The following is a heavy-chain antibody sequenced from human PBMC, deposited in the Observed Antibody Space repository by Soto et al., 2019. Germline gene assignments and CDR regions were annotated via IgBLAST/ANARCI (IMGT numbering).Heavy chain of an antibody. CDR3: ASAFSRSGGTGNWFDP. CDR1: GYTFTSYA. J-gene: IGHJ5*02. D-gene: IGHD2-15*01. CDR2: INAGNGNT. Sequence: QVQLVQSGAEVKKPGASVKVSCKASGYTFTSYAMHWVRQAPGQRLEWMGWINAGNGNTKYSQKFQGRVTITRDTSASTSYMELSSLRSEDTAVYYCASAFSRSGGTGNWFDPWGQGTLVTVSS. V-gene: IGHV1-3*01.